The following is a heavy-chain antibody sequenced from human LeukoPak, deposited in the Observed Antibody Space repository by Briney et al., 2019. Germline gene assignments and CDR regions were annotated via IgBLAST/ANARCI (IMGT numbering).Heavy chain of an antibody. D-gene: IGHD2-21*01. J-gene: IGHJ3*02. CDR2: ITPILGIA. CDR1: GGTFSSYA. Sequence: SVKVSCKASGGTFSSYAISWVRQAPGQGLEWMGRITPILGIANYAQKFQGRVTITADKSTSTAYMELSSLGSEDTAVYYCARLIPSGAFDIWGQGTMVTVSS. CDR3: ARLIPSGAFDI. V-gene: IGHV1-69*04.